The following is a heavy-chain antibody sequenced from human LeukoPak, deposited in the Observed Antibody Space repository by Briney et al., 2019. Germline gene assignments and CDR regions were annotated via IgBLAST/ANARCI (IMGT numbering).Heavy chain of an antibody. D-gene: IGHD6-19*01. CDR3: ARDFGTTGWHTFDY. J-gene: IGHJ4*02. CDR1: GDSVSSKNGA. Sequence: SQTLSLTCAVSGDSVSSKNGAWNWIRQSPSRGLEWLGRTYYRSKWYNDYAESMEGRMTISQDTSKNQYSLHLNSVTPDDTAVYYCARDFGTTGWHTFDYWGQGTLVTDSS. V-gene: IGHV6-1*01. CDR2: TYYRSKWYN.